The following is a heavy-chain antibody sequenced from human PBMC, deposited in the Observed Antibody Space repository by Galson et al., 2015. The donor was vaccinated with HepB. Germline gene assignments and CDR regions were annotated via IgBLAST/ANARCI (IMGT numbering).Heavy chain of an antibody. CDR3: ARDRVIRGGSYWGGYYFDY. V-gene: IGHV3-30*04. Sequence: LRLSCAASGFTFSSYAMHWVRQAPGKGLEWVAVISYDGSNKYYADSVKGRFTISRDNSKNTLYLQMNSLRAEDTAVYYCARDRVIRGGSYWGGYYFDYWGQGTLVTVSS. CDR1: GFTFSSYA. CDR2: ISYDGSNK. J-gene: IGHJ4*02. D-gene: IGHD1-26*01.